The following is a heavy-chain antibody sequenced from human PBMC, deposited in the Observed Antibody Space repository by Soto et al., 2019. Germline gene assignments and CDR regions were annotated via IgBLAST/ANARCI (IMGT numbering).Heavy chain of an antibody. CDR1: GYTFTNYG. V-gene: IGHV1-18*01. CDR2: ISAQNGNR. Sequence: QVQLVQSGDEVKKPGASVKVSCKTSGYTFTNYGVSWVRQAPGQGLEWMGWISAQNGNRDYAQKFQGRVTMTTDTSTSTAYMELGKLRSDDAAVYYCARPVTSPDHLDIWGQGTMVTVSS. CDR3: ARPVTSPDHLDI. J-gene: IGHJ3*02. D-gene: IGHD4-4*01.